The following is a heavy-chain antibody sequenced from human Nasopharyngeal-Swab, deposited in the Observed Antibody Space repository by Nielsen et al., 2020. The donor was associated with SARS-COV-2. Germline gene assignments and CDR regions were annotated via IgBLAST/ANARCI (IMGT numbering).Heavy chain of an antibody. J-gene: IGHJ4*02. CDR2: ITSSSNSI. CDR1: GFIFSAYS. CDR3: AKDMAAGYFFDF. V-gene: IGHV3-21*04. Sequence: GGSLRLSCAASGFIFSAYSMNWVRQAPGKRLEWVSSITSSSNSIYYADSVKGRFTISRDNSKNTVYLQMDSLRAEDAAIYYCAKDMAAGYFFDFWGQGTLVTVSS. D-gene: IGHD6-13*01.